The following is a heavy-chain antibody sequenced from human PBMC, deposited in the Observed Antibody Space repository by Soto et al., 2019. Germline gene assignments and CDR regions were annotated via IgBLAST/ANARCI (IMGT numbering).Heavy chain of an antibody. CDR3: AGAYCGGACYMWAFFDY. D-gene: IGHD2-21*02. CDR1: GFTFSSYA. Sequence: EVQLLESGGGLVQPGGSLRLSCAASGFTFSSYAMSWVRQAPGKGLEWVSAISGSGGSTYYADSVKGRFTISRDNSKNTLYLQMHSLRAEDTAVYYCAGAYCGGACYMWAFFDYWGQGTLVTVAS. J-gene: IGHJ4*02. V-gene: IGHV3-23*01. CDR2: ISGSGGST.